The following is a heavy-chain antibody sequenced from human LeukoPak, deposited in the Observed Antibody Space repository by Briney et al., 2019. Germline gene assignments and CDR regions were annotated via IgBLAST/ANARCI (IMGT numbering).Heavy chain of an antibody. CDR2: ISGSGGST. D-gene: IGHD3-10*01. Sequence: PGGSLRLSCAASGFTFSSYAMSWVRQAPGKGLEWVSAISGSGGSTYYADSVKGRFTISRDNAKNSLYLQMNSLRAEDTAVYYCARDQRITMVRGVIIKGAFDIWGQGTMVTVSS. CDR1: GFTFSSYA. J-gene: IGHJ3*02. CDR3: ARDQRITMVRGVIIKGAFDI. V-gene: IGHV3-23*01.